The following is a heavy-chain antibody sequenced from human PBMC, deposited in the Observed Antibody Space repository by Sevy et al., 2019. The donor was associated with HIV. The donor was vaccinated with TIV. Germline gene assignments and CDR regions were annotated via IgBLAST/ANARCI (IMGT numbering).Heavy chain of an antibody. CDR1: GFTFSRYA. CDR3: ARKYDSSGYFDY. V-gene: IGHV3-23*01. J-gene: IGHJ4*02. CDR2: ISGSGGSGDKT. D-gene: IGHD3-22*01. Sequence: GGSLRRSCAASGFTFSRYAMTWVRQAPGKGLEWVSGISGSGGSGDKTNYADSVKGRFTISRDDSKNSLYLQLNSLRAEDTTIYYCARKYDSSGYFDYWGQGTLVTVSS.